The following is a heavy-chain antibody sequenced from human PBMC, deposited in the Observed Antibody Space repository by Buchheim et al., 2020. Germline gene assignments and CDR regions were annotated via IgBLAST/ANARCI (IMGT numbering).Heavy chain of an antibody. Sequence: QVQLVEPGGGVVQPGRSLRLSCAASGFTFSSYAMHWVRQAPGKGLEWVAVISYDGSNKYYADSVKGRFTISRDNSKNTLYLQMNSLRAEDTAVYYCARDRVITMVRGVISNYYGMDVWGQGTT. CDR3: ARDRVITMVRGVISNYYGMDV. D-gene: IGHD3-10*01. V-gene: IGHV3-30*04. CDR2: ISYDGSNK. J-gene: IGHJ6*02. CDR1: GFTFSSYA.